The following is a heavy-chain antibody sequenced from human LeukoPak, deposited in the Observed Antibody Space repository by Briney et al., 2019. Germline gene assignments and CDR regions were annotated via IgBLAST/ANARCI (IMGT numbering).Heavy chain of an antibody. CDR3: ARRGNGKAGPLDY. J-gene: IGHJ4*02. Sequence: PSETLSLTCTVSGYSISSGYDWGWIRQPPGKGLEWIGYIYYSGTTNYNPSLKSRVTISVDTSHNQFSLRLTSVTAADTAVYYCARRGNGKAGPLDYWGQGTLVTVSS. CDR1: GYSISSGYD. D-gene: IGHD1-26*01. V-gene: IGHV4-38-2*02. CDR2: IYYSGTT.